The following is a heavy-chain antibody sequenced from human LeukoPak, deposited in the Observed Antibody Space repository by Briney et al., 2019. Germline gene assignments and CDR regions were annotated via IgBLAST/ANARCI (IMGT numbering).Heavy chain of an antibody. J-gene: IGHJ3*02. Sequence: GGSLRLSCAASGFTVSSNYMSWVRQAPGKGLEWVSVIYSGGSTYYADSVKGRFTISRDNSKNTLYLQMNSLRAEDTAVYYCARDLTKLSFGAFDIWGQGTMVTVSS. CDR2: IYSGGST. CDR1: GFTVSSNY. V-gene: IGHV3-53*01. D-gene: IGHD3-16*01. CDR3: ARDLTKLSFGAFDI.